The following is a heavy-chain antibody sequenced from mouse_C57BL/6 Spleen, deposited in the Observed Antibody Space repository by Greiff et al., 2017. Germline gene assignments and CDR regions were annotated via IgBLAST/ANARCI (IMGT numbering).Heavy chain of an antibody. Sequence: QVQLKQSGAELARPGASVKLSCKASGYTFTSYGMSWVKQRTGQGLEWIGEIYPRSGNTYYDEKFTGKATLTADKSSSTAYMELRSLTSEDSAVYFCARWYDDDRGAYAMDYWGQGTPVTVSA. J-gene: IGHJ4*01. CDR1: GYTFTSYG. D-gene: IGHD2-4*01. V-gene: IGHV1-81*01. CDR3: ARWYDDDRGAYAMDY. CDR2: IYPRSGNT.